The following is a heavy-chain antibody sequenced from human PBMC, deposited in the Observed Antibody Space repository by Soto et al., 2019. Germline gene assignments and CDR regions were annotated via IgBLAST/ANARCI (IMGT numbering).Heavy chain of an antibody. D-gene: IGHD6-13*01. J-gene: IGHJ6*02. CDR2: ISYDGSNK. CDR3: ARDPGSGIAAALDYYGMDV. Sequence: GGSLRLSCAASGFTFSSYAMHWVRQAPGKGLEWVAVISYDGSNKYYADSVKGRFTISRDNSKNTLYLQMNSLRAEDTAVYYCARDPGSGIAAALDYYGMDVWGQGTTVTVSS. CDR1: GFTFSSYA. V-gene: IGHV3-30-3*01.